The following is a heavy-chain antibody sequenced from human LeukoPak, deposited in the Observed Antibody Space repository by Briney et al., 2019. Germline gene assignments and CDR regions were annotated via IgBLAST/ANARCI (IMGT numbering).Heavy chain of an antibody. J-gene: IGHJ4*02. CDR1: GGSFSGYY. V-gene: IGHV4-34*01. CDR2: INHSGST. Sequence: PSETLSLTCAVYGGSFSGYYWSWIRQPPGKGLEWIGEINHSGSTNYNPSLKSRVTISVDTSKNQFSLKLSSVTAADTAVYYCARGQWVGALDYWGQGTLVTVSS. CDR3: ARGQWVGALDY. D-gene: IGHD1-26*01.